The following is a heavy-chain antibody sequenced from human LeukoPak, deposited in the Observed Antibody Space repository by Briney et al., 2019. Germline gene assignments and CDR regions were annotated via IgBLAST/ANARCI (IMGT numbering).Heavy chain of an antibody. V-gene: IGHV4-59*11. J-gene: IGHJ4*02. D-gene: IGHD3-9*01. CDR3: ARGYYDILTGNPTLDY. Sequence: SETLSLTRTVSGGSISSHYWNWIRQPPGKGLEYIGYVSYRGSTNYNPSLKSRVTISVDTAKDQFSLDLTSVTAADTAVYYCARGYYDILTGNPTLDYWGQGTLVTVSS. CDR2: VSYRGST. CDR1: GGSISSHY.